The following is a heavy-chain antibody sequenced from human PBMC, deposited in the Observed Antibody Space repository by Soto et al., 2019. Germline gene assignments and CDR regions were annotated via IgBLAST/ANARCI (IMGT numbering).Heavy chain of an antibody. CDR2: ISLYSDGA. J-gene: IGHJ5*02. CDR1: GYTFSNYG. D-gene: IGHD2-2*01. Sequence: QVQLVQSGGEVKRPGASVKVSCKTSGYTFSNYGITWVRQAPGQPLEWLGWISLYSDGANYAQKFQGRVSMSTDTATTPAYMELRSLRSDDTAVYYCARVVPGAEAWLGTWGEGTLVTVS. CDR3: ARVVPGAEAWLGT. V-gene: IGHV1-18*01.